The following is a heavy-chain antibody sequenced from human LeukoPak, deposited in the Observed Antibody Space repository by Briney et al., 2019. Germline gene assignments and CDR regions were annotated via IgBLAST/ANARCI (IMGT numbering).Heavy chain of an antibody. CDR3: AKDPLDYYGSGSYYNPYVN. D-gene: IGHD3-10*01. CDR1: GSSFSTYG. Sequence: PGRSLRLSCVASGSSFSTYGIHWVRQAPGKGLEWVSAISGSGGSTYYADSVKGRFTISRDNSKNTLYLQMNSLRAEDTAVYYCAKDPLDYYGSGSYYNPYVNWGQGTLVTVSS. V-gene: IGHV3-23*01. CDR2: ISGSGGST. J-gene: IGHJ4*02.